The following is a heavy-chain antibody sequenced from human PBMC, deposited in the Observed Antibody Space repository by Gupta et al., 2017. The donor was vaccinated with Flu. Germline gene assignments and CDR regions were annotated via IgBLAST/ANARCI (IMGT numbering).Heavy chain of an antibody. Sequence: EVQLVESGGGLVKPGGSLRLSCAASGFTFRSYSMSWVRQAPGKGLEWVSSFSGGSSYIYYADAVKGRFTISRDNAKNSLYLQMDSLRAEDTAVYYCARVELRFFDAGDMDVWGQGTTVTVSS. CDR1: GFTFRSYS. D-gene: IGHD3-9*01. V-gene: IGHV3-21*02. CDR2: FSGGSSYI. CDR3: ARVELRFFDAGDMDV. J-gene: IGHJ6*02.